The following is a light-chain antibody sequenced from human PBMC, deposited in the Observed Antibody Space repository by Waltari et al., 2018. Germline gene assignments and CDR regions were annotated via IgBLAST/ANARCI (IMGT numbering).Light chain of an antibody. CDR1: QSVLYSSNNKTY. Sequence: DLVMTQSPDSLAVSTGERATINCKSSQSVLYSSNNKTYLAWYQQKPGQPPKLLIYWASTRESGVPDRFSDSGSGTDFTLTISSLQAEDLAVYYCQQYYSTPRTFGGGTKVEIK. V-gene: IGKV4-1*01. CDR3: QQYYSTPRT. CDR2: WAS. J-gene: IGKJ4*01.